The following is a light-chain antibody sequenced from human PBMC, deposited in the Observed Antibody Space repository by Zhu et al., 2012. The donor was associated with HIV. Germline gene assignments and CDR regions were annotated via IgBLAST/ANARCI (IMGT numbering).Light chain of an antibody. CDR2: AAF. CDR1: QNVRSH. Sequence: IVMTQFPATLSVSPEERATLSCRTSQNVRSHLAWYQQKPGQGLKLLIYAAFTRATGIPDRFSGGGSGTEFTLTINNIQSEDSAIYYCQQYDVWPPAPFGQGTKLEIK. J-gene: IGKJ2*01. CDR3: QQYDVWPPAP. V-gene: IGKV3-15*01.